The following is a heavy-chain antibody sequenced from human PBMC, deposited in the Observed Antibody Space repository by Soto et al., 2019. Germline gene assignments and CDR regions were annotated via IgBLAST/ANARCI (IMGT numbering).Heavy chain of an antibody. Sequence: EVQLVESGGGLVQCGGPLRLSCAASGFSFSSYEMNWVRQAPGKGLEWISYITNSGATIYYADSVRGRFTISRDNANHSLYLQMHSLRAEDTAVYYCARGREWGIDQWGQGTLVTVSS. CDR1: GFSFSSYE. D-gene: IGHD3-3*01. CDR3: ARGREWGIDQ. J-gene: IGHJ4*02. V-gene: IGHV3-48*03. CDR2: ITNSGATI.